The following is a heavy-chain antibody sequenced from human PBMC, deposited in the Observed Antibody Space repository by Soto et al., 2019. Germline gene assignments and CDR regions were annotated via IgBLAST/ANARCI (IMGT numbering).Heavy chain of an antibody. CDR1: GGSFSGYY. CDR3: ARMGIQLRCYYYYGMDV. J-gene: IGHJ6*02. CDR2: INHSGST. Sequence: SETLSLTCAVYGGSFSGYYWSWIRQPPGKGLEWIGEINHSGSTNYNPSLKSRVTISVDTSKNQFSLKLSSVTAADTAVYYCARMGIQLRCYYYYGMDVWGQGTTVTVSS. V-gene: IGHV4-34*01. D-gene: IGHD5-18*01.